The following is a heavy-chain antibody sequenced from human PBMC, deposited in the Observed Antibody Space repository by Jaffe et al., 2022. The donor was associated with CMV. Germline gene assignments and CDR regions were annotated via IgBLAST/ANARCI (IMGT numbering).Heavy chain of an antibody. CDR3: ARHLVGWGDCTNGVCYNLIEYYFDY. CDR1: GGSISSSSYY. V-gene: IGHV4-39*01. D-gene: IGHD2-8*01. Sequence: QLQLQESGPGLVKPSETLSLTCTVSGGSISSSSYYWGWIRQPPGKGLEWIGSIYYSGSTYYNPSLKSRVTISVDTSKNQFSLKLSSVTAADTAVYYCARHLVGWGDCTNGVCYNLIEYYFDYWGQGTLVTVSS. J-gene: IGHJ4*02. CDR2: IYYSGST.